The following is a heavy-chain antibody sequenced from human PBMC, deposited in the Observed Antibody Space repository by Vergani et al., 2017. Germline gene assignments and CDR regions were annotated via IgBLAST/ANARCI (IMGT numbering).Heavy chain of an antibody. CDR3: LRVDHIVVVTGEGSFFDL. CDR1: GVSIRSSRYY. Sequence: QVQLQESGPGVVKPSETLSLTCTVSGVSIRSSRYYWGWIRQPPGKGLEWIATIYYSGSTNYNPSLKSRVTVSLDTSKNQFSLKFTSVTAADTATYYWLRVDHIVVVTGEGSFFDLWGRGSLVTVSS. V-gene: IGHV4-39*01. J-gene: IGHJ2*01. D-gene: IGHD2-21*02. CDR2: IYYSGST.